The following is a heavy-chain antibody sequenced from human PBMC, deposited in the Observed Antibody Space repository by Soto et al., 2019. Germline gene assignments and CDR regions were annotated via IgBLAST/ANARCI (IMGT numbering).Heavy chain of an antibody. D-gene: IGHD6-6*01. Sequence: ASVKVSCKASGYTFTGYYMHWVRQAPGQGLEWIGWINPNSGGTNYAQKFQGRVTMTRDTSISTAYMELSRLRSDDTAVYYCARDRIPTLYSSSTNYYYYGMDVWGQGTTVTVSS. CDR1: GYTFTGYY. CDR3: ARDRIPTLYSSSTNYYYYGMDV. V-gene: IGHV1-2*02. J-gene: IGHJ6*02. CDR2: INPNSGGT.